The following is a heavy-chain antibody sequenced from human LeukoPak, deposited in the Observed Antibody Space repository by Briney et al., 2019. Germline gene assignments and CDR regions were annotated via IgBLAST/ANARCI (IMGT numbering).Heavy chain of an antibody. D-gene: IGHD3-22*01. V-gene: IGHV1-8*01. CDR2: MNPNSGNT. CDR3: ARADSSGYYYMYYYYGMDV. Sequence: ASVKVSCKASGYTFTSYDINRVRQATGQGLEWMGWMNPNSGNTGYAQKFQGRVTMTRNTSISTAYMELSSLRSEDTAVYYCARADSSGYYYMYYYYGMDVWGQGTTVTASS. CDR1: GYTFTSYD. J-gene: IGHJ6*02.